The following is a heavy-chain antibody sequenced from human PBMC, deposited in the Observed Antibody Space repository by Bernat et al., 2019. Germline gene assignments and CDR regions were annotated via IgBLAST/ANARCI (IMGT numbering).Heavy chain of an antibody. CDR2: IIPILGIA. CDR1: GGTFSSYT. D-gene: IGHD3-10*01. CDR3: ASNYYGSGRNGMDV. V-gene: IGHV1-69*02. J-gene: IGHJ6*02. Sequence: QVQLVQSGAEVKKPGSSVKVPCKASGGTFSSYTISWVRQAPGQGLEWMGRIIPILGIANYAQKFQGRVTITADKSTSTAYMELSSLRSEDTAVYYCASNYYGSGRNGMDVWGQGTTVTVSS.